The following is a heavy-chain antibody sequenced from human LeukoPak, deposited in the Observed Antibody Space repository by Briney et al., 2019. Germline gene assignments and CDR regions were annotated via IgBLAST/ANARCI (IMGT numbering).Heavy chain of an antibody. Sequence: SETLSLTCTVSGGSISSYYWGWIRQPPGKGLEWIGSIYYSGSTYYNPSLKSRVTISVDTSKNQFSLELRSVTAADTAVYYCARISSSNWYNERGAFDVWGQGTMVTVSS. CDR2: IYYSGST. D-gene: IGHD6-13*01. J-gene: IGHJ3*01. V-gene: IGHV4-39*07. CDR1: GGSISSYY. CDR3: ARISSSNWYNERGAFDV.